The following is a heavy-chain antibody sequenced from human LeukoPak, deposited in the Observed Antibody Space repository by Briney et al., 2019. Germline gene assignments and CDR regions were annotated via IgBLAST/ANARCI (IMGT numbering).Heavy chain of an antibody. Sequence: TSETLSLTCAFYGASFSGYYWRWIRQPPGKGLEWIGEINHSGITTYNPSLKSRVAISVDTSKKQFSLKLNSVTAADTAVYYCAISHKWLLLDYWGQGTLVTVSS. D-gene: IGHD2-15*01. V-gene: IGHV4-34*01. CDR2: INHSGIT. CDR3: AISHKWLLLDY. CDR1: GASFSGYY. J-gene: IGHJ4*02.